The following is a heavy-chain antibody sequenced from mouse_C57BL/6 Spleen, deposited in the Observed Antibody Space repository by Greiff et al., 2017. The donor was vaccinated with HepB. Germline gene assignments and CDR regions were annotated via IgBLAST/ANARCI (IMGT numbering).Heavy chain of an antibody. D-gene: IGHD1-1*01. J-gene: IGHJ2*01. CDR2: INPNNGGT. Sequence: EVQLQQSGPELVKPGASVKISCKASGYTFTDYYMNWVKQSHGKSFEWIGDINPNNGGTSYNQKFKGKATLTVDKSSSTAYMEIRSLTSEESAVYYCARRKFPYYYGSSYVFDYGGQGTTLTVSS. CDR3: ARRKFPYYYGSSYVFDY. V-gene: IGHV1-26*01. CDR1: GYTFTDYY.